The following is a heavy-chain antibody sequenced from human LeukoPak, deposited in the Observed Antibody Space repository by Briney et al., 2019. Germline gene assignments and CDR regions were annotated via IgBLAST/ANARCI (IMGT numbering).Heavy chain of an antibody. CDR1: GGSFRGYY. CDR3: ARGVPDSAAGMVRYGMDV. V-gene: IGHV4-34*01. J-gene: IGHJ6*02. D-gene: IGHD6-13*01. CDR2: INHSGST. Sequence: SETLSLTCAVYGGSFRGYYWSWIRQPPGKGLEWIGEINHSGSTNYNPSLKSRVTISVDTSKNQFSLKLSSVTAADTAVYYCARGVPDSAAGMVRYGMDVWGQGTTVTVSS.